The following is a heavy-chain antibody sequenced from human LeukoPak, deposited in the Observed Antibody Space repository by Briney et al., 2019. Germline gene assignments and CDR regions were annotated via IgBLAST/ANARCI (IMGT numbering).Heavy chain of an antibody. CDR3: ASPIYGDYTENGFDI. D-gene: IGHD4-17*01. Sequence: SETLSLTCAVYGGSFSGYYWSWIRQPPGKGLEWVGEINHSGRTNYNPSLKSRLTISVATSKNQFSLKLSSVTAADTAVYYCASPIYGDYTENGFDIWGQGTMVTVSS. CDR2: INHSGRT. J-gene: IGHJ3*02. CDR1: GGSFSGYY. V-gene: IGHV4-34*01.